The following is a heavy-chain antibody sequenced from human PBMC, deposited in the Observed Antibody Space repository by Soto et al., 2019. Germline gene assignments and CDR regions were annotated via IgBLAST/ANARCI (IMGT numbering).Heavy chain of an antibody. CDR2: IKQDGREK. J-gene: IGHJ5*02. D-gene: IGHD6-19*01. CDR3: ARDGSSSGSWFDP. CDR1: GFTFSSYW. Sequence: GGSLRLSCAASGFTFSSYWMSWVRQAPGKGLEWVANIKQDGREKYYVDSVKGRFTISRDNAKNSLYLQMNSLRAEDTAVYYCARDGSSSGSWFDPWGQGTLVTVSS. V-gene: IGHV3-7*03.